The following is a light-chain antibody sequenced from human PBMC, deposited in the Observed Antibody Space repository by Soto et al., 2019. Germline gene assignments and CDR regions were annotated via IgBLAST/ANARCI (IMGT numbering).Light chain of an antibody. J-gene: IGKJ2*01. V-gene: IGKV1-5*01. CDR3: QQSYSTPRT. CDR2: DAS. CDR1: QSISYW. Sequence: DIQMTQSPSTLSASVGDRVTITCRASQSISYWLAWYQQKPGKAPKLLIYDASKLQCGVPSRFSGSGSGTEFTLTISSLQPDDFATYYCQQSYSTPRTFGQGTKLEI.